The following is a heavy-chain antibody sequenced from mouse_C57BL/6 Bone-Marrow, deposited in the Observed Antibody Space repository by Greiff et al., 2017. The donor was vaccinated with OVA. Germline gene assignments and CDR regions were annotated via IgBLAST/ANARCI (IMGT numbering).Heavy chain of an antibody. CDR3: TSPYGSSYGWYFDY. Sequence: QVQLQQSGAELVRPGASVTLSCKASGYTFTDYEMHWVKQTPVHGLEWIGAIDPETGGTAYNQKFKGKAILTADKSSSTAYMALRSLTSEDSAVYYCTSPYGSSYGWYFDYWGQGTTLTVSS. V-gene: IGHV1-15*01. J-gene: IGHJ2*01. CDR1: GYTFTDYE. CDR2: IDPETGGT. D-gene: IGHD1-1*01.